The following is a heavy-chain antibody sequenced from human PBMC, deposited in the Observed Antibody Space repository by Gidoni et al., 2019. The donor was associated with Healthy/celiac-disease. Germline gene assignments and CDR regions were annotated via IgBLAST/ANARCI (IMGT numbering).Heavy chain of an antibody. D-gene: IGHD6-6*01. CDR1: GFSLSTSAVG. CDR2: IYWDDDK. V-gene: IGHV2-5*02. CDR3: ALKPRYSSSSFFDY. J-gene: IGHJ4*02. Sequence: QITLKESGPTLVKPTQTLTLTCTFPGFSLSTSAVGVGWIRQPPGKALEWLALIYWDDDKRYSPSLKSRLTITKDTSKNQVVLTMTNMDPVDTATYYCALKPRYSSSSFFDYWGQGTLVTVSS.